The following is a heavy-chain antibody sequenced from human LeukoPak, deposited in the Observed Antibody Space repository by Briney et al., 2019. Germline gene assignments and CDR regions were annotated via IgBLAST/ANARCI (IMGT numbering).Heavy chain of an antibody. CDR2: IYSGGST. CDR1: GFSVRGNY. J-gene: IGHJ5*02. V-gene: IGHV3-53*01. D-gene: IGHD4-17*01. Sequence: GGSLRLSCAASGFSVRGNYISWVRQAPGEGLEWIAVIYSGGSTYYADSVRGRFTISRDNSKNTLYLQMNSLRPEDKAVYYCGGGLRYTYPRGPGWFDPWGQGTLVTVSS. CDR3: GGGLRYTYPRGPGWFDP.